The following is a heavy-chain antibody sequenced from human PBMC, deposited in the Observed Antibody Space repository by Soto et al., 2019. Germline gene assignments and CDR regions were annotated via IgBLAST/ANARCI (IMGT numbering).Heavy chain of an antibody. V-gene: IGHV4-31*03. J-gene: IGHJ3*02. Sequence: SETLSLTCTVSGGSISSGGYYWSWIRQHPGKGLEWIGYIYYSGSTYYNPSLKSRVTVSVDTSKNQFSLKLSSVTAADTAVYYCARDQGDSSGHPGQDAFDIWGQGTMVTVSS. D-gene: IGHD3-22*01. CDR1: GGSISSGGYY. CDR2: IYYSGST. CDR3: ARDQGDSSGHPGQDAFDI.